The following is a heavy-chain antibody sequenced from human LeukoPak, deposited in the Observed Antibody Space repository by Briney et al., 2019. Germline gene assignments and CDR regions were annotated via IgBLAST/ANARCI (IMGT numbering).Heavy chain of an antibody. CDR1: GFTFSSYA. D-gene: IGHD3-22*01. V-gene: IGHV3-23*01. Sequence: GGSLRLSRAASGFTFSSYAMSWVRQAPGKGLEWVSTISGSGGSTYYADSVKGRFTISRDNSKNTLYLQMNSLRAEDTAVYYCAKDPRDDSSGYYYFGYFDYWGQGTLVTVSS. CDR2: ISGSGGST. CDR3: AKDPRDDSSGYYYFGYFDY. J-gene: IGHJ4*02.